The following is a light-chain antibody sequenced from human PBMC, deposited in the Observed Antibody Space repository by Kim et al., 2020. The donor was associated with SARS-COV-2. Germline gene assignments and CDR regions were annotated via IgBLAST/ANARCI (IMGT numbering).Light chain of an antibody. CDR2: GAS. Sequence: ASPGERPTLSCRASQTVNINLAWYQQKPGQPPWLLIYGASTRATGFPARFSGSGSGAQFTLTISSLQSEDFAVYYCQQYNNWPLTFGGGTKVDIK. V-gene: IGKV3-15*01. CDR1: QTVNIN. J-gene: IGKJ4*01. CDR3: QQYNNWPLT.